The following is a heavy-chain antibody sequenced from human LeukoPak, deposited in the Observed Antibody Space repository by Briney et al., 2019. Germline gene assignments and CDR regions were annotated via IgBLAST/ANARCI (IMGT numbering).Heavy chain of an antibody. CDR2: IYYSGST. J-gene: IGHJ4*02. V-gene: IGHV4-39*07. CDR3: AEFSSGWYSEANY. D-gene: IGHD6-19*01. CDR1: GGSISSSSYY. Sequence: SETLSLTCTVSGGSISSSSYYWGWIRQPPGKGLEWIGSIYYSGSTYYNPSLKSRVTISVDTSKNQFSLKLSSVTAADTAVYYCAEFSSGWYSEANYWGQGTLVTVSS.